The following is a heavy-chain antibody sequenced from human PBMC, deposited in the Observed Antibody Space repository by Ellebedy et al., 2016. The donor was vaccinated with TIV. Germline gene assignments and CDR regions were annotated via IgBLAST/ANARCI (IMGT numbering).Heavy chain of an antibody. V-gene: IGHV3-74*01. CDR3: AAVQYWEAVFDM. D-gene: IGHD2-8*02. Sequence: PGGSLRLSCAASGFIFSGYWMPWVRHAPGKGLVWVSRIHSDGSDTAYADSGRCRFTISRDNATNTRYLQMNSLRAEDTAVYYCAAVQYWEAVFDMWGQGTLVTVSS. CDR1: GFIFSGYW. J-gene: IGHJ4*02. CDR2: IHSDGSDT.